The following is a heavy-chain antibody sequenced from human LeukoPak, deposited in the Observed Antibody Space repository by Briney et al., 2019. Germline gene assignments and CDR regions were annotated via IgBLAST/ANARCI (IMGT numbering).Heavy chain of an antibody. CDR3: ARPRVVDALKIPDS. V-gene: IGHV3-23*01. Sequence: GSLRLSCAASGFTFNTCAMSWVRQAPGKGLEWVSTISDTGGSTYYADSVKGRFTISRDNWKNTLFLQMNSLRAEDTAVYYCARPRVVDALKIPDSWGQGALVTVSS. CDR1: GFTFNTCA. J-gene: IGHJ5*01. D-gene: IGHD2-15*01. CDR2: ISDTGGST.